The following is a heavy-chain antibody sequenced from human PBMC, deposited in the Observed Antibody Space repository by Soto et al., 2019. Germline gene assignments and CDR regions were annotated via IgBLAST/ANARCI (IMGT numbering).Heavy chain of an antibody. J-gene: IGHJ4*02. D-gene: IGHD3-10*01. Sequence: SETLSLTCTVSGGSISSYYWSWIRQPPGKGLEWIGYIYYSGSTNYNPSLKSRVTISVDTSKNQFSLKLSSVTAADTAMYYCASGLYGSGSYFIDYWGQGTLVTVSS. CDR3: ASGLYGSGSYFIDY. CDR1: GGSISSYY. CDR2: IYYSGST. V-gene: IGHV4-59*01.